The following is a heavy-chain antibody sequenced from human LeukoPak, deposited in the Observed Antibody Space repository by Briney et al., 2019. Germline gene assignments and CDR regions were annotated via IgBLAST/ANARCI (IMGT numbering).Heavy chain of an antibody. CDR3: ARAYTYMGSLYAWLDP. J-gene: IGHJ5*02. CDR1: GDTFNSFG. CDR2: IIPNFDTT. Sequence: ASVKVSCKASGDTFNSFGITWVRQAPGQGLEWMGGIIPNFDTTNYAQSFQGRLTITADESRSTAYMELSSLRSEDTAIYYCARAYTYMGSLYAWLDPWGQGTLVTVSS. V-gene: IGHV1-69*13. D-gene: IGHD5-18*01.